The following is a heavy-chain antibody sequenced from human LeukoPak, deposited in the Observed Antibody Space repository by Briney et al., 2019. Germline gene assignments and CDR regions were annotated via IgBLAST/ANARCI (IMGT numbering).Heavy chain of an antibody. CDR1: GGTFSSYT. Sequence: GASVKVSCNAPGGTFSSYTFSWVRQAPGQGLEWMGGIIPIFGTANYAQKFQGRVTITADESTSTVYMEISSLRSEDTAIYYCARGEGYQHPFFDYWGQGTLVTVSS. J-gene: IGHJ4*02. CDR3: ARGEGYQHPFFDY. CDR2: IIPIFGTA. D-gene: IGHD5-24*01. V-gene: IGHV1-69*13.